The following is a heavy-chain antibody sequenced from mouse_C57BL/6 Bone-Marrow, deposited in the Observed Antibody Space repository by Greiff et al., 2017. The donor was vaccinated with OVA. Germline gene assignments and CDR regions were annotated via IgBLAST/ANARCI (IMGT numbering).Heavy chain of an antibody. J-gene: IGHJ3*01. Sequence: EVKLMESGGGLVQPGGSLKLSCAASGFTFSDYGMAWVRQAPRKGPEGVAFISNLAYSIYYADTVTGRFTISRENAKNTLYLEMSSLRSEDTAMYYCARQYGNYGGFAYWGQGTLVTVSA. CDR1: GFTFSDYG. CDR2: ISNLAYSI. D-gene: IGHD2-10*02. CDR3: ARQYGNYGGFAY. V-gene: IGHV5-15*01.